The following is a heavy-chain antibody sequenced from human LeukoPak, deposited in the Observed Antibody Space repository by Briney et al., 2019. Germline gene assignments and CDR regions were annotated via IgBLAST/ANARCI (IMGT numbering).Heavy chain of an antibody. CDR1: GYSFTSYW. CDR3: ARQAPLAYCGGDCYSDY. Sequence: GESLKISCKGSGYSFTSYWIGWVRQMPGKGLEWMGIIYPGDSDTRYSPSFQGQVTISADKSISTAYLQWSSLKASDTAMYYCARQAPLAYCGGDCYSDYWGRGTLVTVSS. CDR2: IYPGDSDT. V-gene: IGHV5-51*01. D-gene: IGHD2-21*01. J-gene: IGHJ4*02.